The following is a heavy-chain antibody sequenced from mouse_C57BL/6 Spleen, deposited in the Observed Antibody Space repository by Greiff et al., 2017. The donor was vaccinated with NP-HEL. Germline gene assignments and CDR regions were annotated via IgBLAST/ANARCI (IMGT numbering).Heavy chain of an antibody. J-gene: IGHJ2*01. CDR3: TRDLLYRGYFDY. CDR2: ISSGGDYI. Sequence: EVKLVESGEGLVKPGGSLKLSCAASGFTFSSYAMSWVRQTPEKRLAWVAYISSGGDYIYYADTVKGRFTISRDNARNTLYLQMSSLKSEDTAMYYCTRDLLYRGYFDYWGQGTTLTVSS. CDR1: GFTFSSYA. V-gene: IGHV5-9-1*02. D-gene: IGHD6-2*01.